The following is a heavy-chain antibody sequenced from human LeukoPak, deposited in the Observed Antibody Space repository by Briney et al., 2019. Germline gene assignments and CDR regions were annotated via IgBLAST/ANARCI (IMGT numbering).Heavy chain of an antibody. D-gene: IGHD3-10*01. Sequence: ASVKVSCKASGYTFTNYDINWVRQAPGQGLEWMGWMNPNSGNTGYAQKLQGRVTITKNTSISTAYMELSSLRSEDTAVYYCARGRTPGTYNWFDPWGQGTLVTVSP. CDR3: ARGRTPGTYNWFDP. J-gene: IGHJ5*01. CDR1: GYTFTNYD. CDR2: MNPNSGNT. V-gene: IGHV1-8*03.